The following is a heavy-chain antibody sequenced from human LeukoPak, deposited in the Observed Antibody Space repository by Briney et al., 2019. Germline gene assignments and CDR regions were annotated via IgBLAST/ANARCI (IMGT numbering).Heavy chain of an antibody. CDR1: GLTFTDFW. V-gene: IGHV3-7*01. Sequence: GGSLRLSCAASGLTFTDFWMNWVRLAPGRGLEWLANINPYGTEKYYVDSVKGRFAISRDNAKNEVYLEMNSLRAEDTGVYYCSSRDSSRSPRAYWGQGALVSVSS. D-gene: IGHD2-2*01. J-gene: IGHJ4*02. CDR2: INPYGTEK. CDR3: SSRDSSRSPRAY.